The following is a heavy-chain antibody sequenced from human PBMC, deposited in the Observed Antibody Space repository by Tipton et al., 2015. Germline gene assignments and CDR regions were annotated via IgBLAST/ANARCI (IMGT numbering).Heavy chain of an antibody. Sequence: TLSLTCSVSGVSISSRGYYWGWIRQPPGKGLEWIGTIYSNGHTFYNPSLKSRLTMSLDTSKNQFNLNLSSVTAADTAVYYCARGSGSGLVDSWGQGTLVTVSS. V-gene: IGHV4-39*06. CDR1: GVSISSRGYY. J-gene: IGHJ4*02. CDR2: IYSNGHT. CDR3: ARGSGSGLVDS. D-gene: IGHD3-10*01.